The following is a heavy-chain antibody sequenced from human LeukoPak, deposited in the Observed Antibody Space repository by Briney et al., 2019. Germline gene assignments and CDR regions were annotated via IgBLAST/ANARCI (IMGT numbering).Heavy chain of an antibody. D-gene: IGHD6-13*01. CDR1: GFTFSSYA. Sequence: QPGGSLRLSCAASGFTFSSYAMSWVRQAPGKGLEWVSVISGSGGSTYYADSVKGRFTISRDNSKNTLYLQMNSLRAEDTAIYYCAKDPGIAAATDYWGQGTLVTVSS. CDR3: AKDPGIAAATDY. J-gene: IGHJ4*02. CDR2: ISGSGGST. V-gene: IGHV3-23*01.